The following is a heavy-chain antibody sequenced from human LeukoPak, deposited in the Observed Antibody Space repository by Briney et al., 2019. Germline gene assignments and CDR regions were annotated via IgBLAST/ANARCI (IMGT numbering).Heavy chain of an antibody. CDR3: AKDRTMVRGALDY. CDR1: GFTFSSYG. V-gene: IGHV3-30*18. D-gene: IGHD3-10*01. Sequence: GGSLRLSCAASGFTFSSYGMHWVRQAPGKGLEWVAVISYDGSNKYYADSVKGRFTISRDNSKNTLYLQMNSPRAEDTAVYYCAKDRTMVRGALDYWGQGTLVTVSS. J-gene: IGHJ4*02. CDR2: ISYDGSNK.